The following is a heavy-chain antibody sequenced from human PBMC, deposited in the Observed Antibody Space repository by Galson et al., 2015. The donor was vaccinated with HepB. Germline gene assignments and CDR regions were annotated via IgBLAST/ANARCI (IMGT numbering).Heavy chain of an antibody. Sequence: SLRLSCAASEFTLGSFVMSWVRQAPGKGLEWVSSISGSATSIFYADTVKGRSTISRDNSKNTVYLEINSLRAEDTAVYYCAKDRATPEGSAFYYAGLDVWGRGTAVIVAS. CDR2: ISGSATSI. CDR3: AKDRATPEGSAFYYAGLDV. J-gene: IGHJ6*02. V-gene: IGHV3-23*01. CDR1: EFTLGSFV. D-gene: IGHD3-10*01.